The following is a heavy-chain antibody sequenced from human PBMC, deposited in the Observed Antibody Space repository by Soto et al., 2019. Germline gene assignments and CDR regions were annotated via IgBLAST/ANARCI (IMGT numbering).Heavy chain of an antibody. V-gene: IGHV4-34*01. CDR3: ARERGYRHDAFDI. CDR1: GGSFSGYY. Sequence: QVQLQQWGAGLLKPSETLSLTCAVYGGSFSGYYWSWIRQPPGKGLEWIGEINHSGSTNYNPSLTSRVTISVDTSKNQFSLKLSSVTAADTAVYYCARERGYRHDAFDIWGQGTMVTVSS. D-gene: IGHD5-18*01. CDR2: INHSGST. J-gene: IGHJ3*02.